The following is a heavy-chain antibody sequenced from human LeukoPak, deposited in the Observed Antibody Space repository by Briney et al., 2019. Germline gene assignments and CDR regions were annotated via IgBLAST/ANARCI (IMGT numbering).Heavy chain of an antibody. Sequence: SQTLSLTCAISGDSVSSNSAAWSWIRQSPSRGLEWLGRTYYRSKWYNDYAVSVKSRITINPDTSKNQFSLQLNSVTPEDTAVYYCARVAYYDSSGSLGRYYMDVWGKGTTVTVSS. D-gene: IGHD3-22*01. CDR2: TYYRSKWYN. CDR3: ARVAYYDSSGSLGRYYMDV. J-gene: IGHJ6*03. CDR1: GDSVSSNSAA. V-gene: IGHV6-1*01.